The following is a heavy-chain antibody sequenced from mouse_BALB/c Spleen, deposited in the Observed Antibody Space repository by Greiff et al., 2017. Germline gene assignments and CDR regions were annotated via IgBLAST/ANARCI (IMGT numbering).Heavy chain of an antibody. CDR1: GFTFSSFG. J-gene: IGHJ2*01. CDR2: ISSGSSTI. Sequence: DVKLVESGGGLVQPGGSRKLSCAASGFTFSSFGMHWVRQAPEKGLEWVAYISSGSSTIYYADTVKGRFTISRDNPKNTLFLQMTSLRSEDTAMYYCANLDYFDYWGQGTTLTVSS. CDR3: ANLDYFDY. V-gene: IGHV5-17*02.